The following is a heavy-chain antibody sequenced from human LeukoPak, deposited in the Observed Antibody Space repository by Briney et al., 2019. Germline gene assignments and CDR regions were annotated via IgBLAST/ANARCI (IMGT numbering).Heavy chain of an antibody. V-gene: IGHV4-31*03. CDR1: GGSISSGGYY. J-gene: IGHJ4*02. CDR2: IYYSGST. CDR3: ARTYYYESSGYLVPEYFDY. D-gene: IGHD3-22*01. Sequence: SHTLSLTCTVSGGSISSGGYYWSWIRQHPGKGLEWIGYIYYSGSTYYNPSLKSRVTISVDTSKNQFSLKLSSVTAADAAVYYCARTYYYESSGYLVPEYFDYWGQGTLVTVSS.